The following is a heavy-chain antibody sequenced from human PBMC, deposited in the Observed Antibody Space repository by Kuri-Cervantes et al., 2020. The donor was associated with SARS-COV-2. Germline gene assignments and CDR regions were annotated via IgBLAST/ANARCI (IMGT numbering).Heavy chain of an antibody. Sequence: GESLKISCAASGFTFSSYSMNWVRQAPGKGLEWVSYISSSSTIYYADSVKGRFTISRDNAKNSLYLQMNSLRAEDTAVYYCARGEYCSSTSCYPSPWYFDPWGRGTLVTVSS. CDR1: GFTFSSYS. CDR2: ISSSSTI. V-gene: IGHV3-48*01. J-gene: IGHJ2*01. D-gene: IGHD2-2*01. CDR3: ARGEYCSSTSCYPSPWYFDP.